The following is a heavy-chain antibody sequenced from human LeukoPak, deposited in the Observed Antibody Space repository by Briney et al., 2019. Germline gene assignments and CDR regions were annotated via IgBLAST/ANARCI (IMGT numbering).Heavy chain of an antibody. CDR2: IHWNVDTT. Sequence: GGSLRLSCAASGFNLHDHAMSWFRQAPGKGPEWVSTIHWNVDTTTYADSVKGRFTISRDNAKSSLYLQMSSLRAEDTAFYYCARDRVAMAGKAYFDYWGQGTLVTVSS. D-gene: IGHD6-19*01. CDR1: GFNLHDHA. J-gene: IGHJ4*02. CDR3: ARDRVAMAGKAYFDY. V-gene: IGHV3-20*04.